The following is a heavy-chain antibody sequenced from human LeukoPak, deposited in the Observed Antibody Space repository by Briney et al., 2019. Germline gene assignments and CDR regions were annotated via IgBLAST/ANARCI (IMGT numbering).Heavy chain of an antibody. CDR3: AREGLKNVHNPLGY. V-gene: IGHV4-34*01. D-gene: IGHD5-24*01. CDR1: GGSLSGYY. J-gene: IGHJ4*02. Sequence: SETLSLTCAVYGGSLSGYYWTWVRHPPGKGLEWIGEIKQSERTNYNPSLKSRVTISIDTSKNQFSLKLTSVTAADTAVYYCAREGLKNVHNPLGYWGQGTLVTVPS. CDR2: IKQSERT.